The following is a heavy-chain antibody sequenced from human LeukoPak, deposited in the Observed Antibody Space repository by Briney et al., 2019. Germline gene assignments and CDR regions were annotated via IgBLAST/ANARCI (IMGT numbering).Heavy chain of an antibody. J-gene: IGHJ4*02. Sequence: SETLSLTCTVSGGSISSGSYYWSWIRQPAGKGREWIGRIYTSGSTNYNPSLKSRVTISVDTSKNQFSLKLSSVTAADTAVYYCARADGGWYYFDYWGQGTLVTVSS. CDR3: ARADGGWYYFDY. CDR2: IYTSGST. V-gene: IGHV4-61*02. D-gene: IGHD6-19*01. CDR1: GGSISSGSYY.